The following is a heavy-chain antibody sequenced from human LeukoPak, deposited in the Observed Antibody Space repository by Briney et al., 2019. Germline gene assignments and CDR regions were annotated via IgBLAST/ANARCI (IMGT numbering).Heavy chain of an antibody. V-gene: IGHV3-74*01. CDR3: ARESSDWFSDAFDI. CDR1: GFTFSNYW. CDR2: INSDGNRT. J-gene: IGHJ3*02. Sequence: GGSLRLSCAASGFTFSNYWMHWVRQAPGKGLVGVSGINSDGNRTNYADFVKGRFTISRDNAKNTLYVQINSLRAEDTAVYYCARESSDWFSDAFDIWGQGTVVTVSS. D-gene: IGHD6-19*01.